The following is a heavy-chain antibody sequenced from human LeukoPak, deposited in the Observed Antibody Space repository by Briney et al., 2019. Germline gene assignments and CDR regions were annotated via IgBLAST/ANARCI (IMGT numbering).Heavy chain of an antibody. CDR1: GFAFDFRVSG. CDR3: AKGGSPSHNWFNS. Sequence: GGSLRLSCVASGFAFDFRVSGMHWVRQAPGKGLEWVAFIRYDGSNKYYADSVKGRFTISRDNSKNTLYLQMNSLRAEDTAVYYCAKGGSPSHNWFNSWGQGTLVTVSS. CDR2: IRYDGSNK. V-gene: IGHV3-30*02. J-gene: IGHJ5*01. D-gene: IGHD2-15*01.